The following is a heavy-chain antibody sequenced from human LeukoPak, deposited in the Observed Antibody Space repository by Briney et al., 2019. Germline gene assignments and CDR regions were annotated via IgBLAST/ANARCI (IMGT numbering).Heavy chain of an antibody. V-gene: IGHV3-30*18. Sequence: PGMSLRLSCAASVFTFSSYGMHWVRQAPGKGLEWVAVISYDGSNKYYADSVKGRFTISRDNSKNTLYLQMNSLRAEDTAVYYCAKVTAEDYDILTGYYSTVYYYYGMDVWGQGTTVTVSS. CDR3: AKVTAEDYDILTGYYSTVYYYYGMDV. J-gene: IGHJ6*02. D-gene: IGHD3-9*01. CDR1: VFTFSSYG. CDR2: ISYDGSNK.